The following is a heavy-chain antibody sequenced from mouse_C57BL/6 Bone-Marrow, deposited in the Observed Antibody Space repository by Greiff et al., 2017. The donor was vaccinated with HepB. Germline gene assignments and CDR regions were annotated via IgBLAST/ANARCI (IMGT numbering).Heavy chain of an antibody. CDR3: ARDLYYGNYRGFAY. J-gene: IGHJ3*01. D-gene: IGHD2-1*01. CDR1: GFNIKDDY. Sequence: EVQLQQSGAELVRPGASVKLSCTASGFNIKDDYMHWVKQRHEQGLEWIGWIDPENGDTEYASKFQGKATITADTSSNTAYLQLSSLTSEDTAVYYCARDLYYGNYRGFAYWGQGTLVTVSA. V-gene: IGHV14-4*01. CDR2: IDPENGDT.